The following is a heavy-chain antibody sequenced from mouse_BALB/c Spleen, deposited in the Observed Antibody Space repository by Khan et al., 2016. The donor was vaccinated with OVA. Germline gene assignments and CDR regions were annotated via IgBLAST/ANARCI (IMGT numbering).Heavy chain of an antibody. CDR2: ISYSGST. Sequence: EVQLVESEPGLVKPSQSLSLTCTVTGYSITSDYAWNWIRQFPGNKLEWMGYISYSGSTSYNPSLKSRISITRDTSTNQSFLQLNSVTTEDTATYYCARDGSRYNYAMDYWGQGTAVTVSS. J-gene: IGHJ4*01. D-gene: IGHD2-3*01. V-gene: IGHV3-2*02. CDR1: GYSITSDYA. CDR3: ARDGSRYNYAMDY.